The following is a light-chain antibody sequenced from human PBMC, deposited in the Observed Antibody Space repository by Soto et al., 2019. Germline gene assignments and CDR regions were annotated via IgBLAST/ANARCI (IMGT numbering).Light chain of an antibody. CDR3: QQATTFPIT. V-gene: IGKV1-12*01. CDR1: QSLSSW. J-gene: IGKJ3*01. CDR2: AAS. Sequence: DIQMTQSPSSVSASVGDRVTITCRASQSLSSWLAWYQQKPGKAPKLLIYAASSLQSGDPSRFSGSGSGTDFNFTISILQPEDFATYYCQQATTFPITFGPGTKVDVK.